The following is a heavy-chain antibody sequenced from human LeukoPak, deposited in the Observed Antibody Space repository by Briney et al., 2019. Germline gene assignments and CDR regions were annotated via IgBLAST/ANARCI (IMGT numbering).Heavy chain of an antibody. CDR2: IITMMTYI. CDR1: TFTSTSYS. CDR3: AREWPTIAAAGTIPEYFQH. D-gene: IGHD6-13*01. J-gene: IGHJ1*01. V-gene: IGHV3-21*01. Sequence: SRTPASPASTFTSTSYSMNWVRHAPGKLLEWVSSIITMMTYINYADSVKGRFTISRDNAKNSVYLQMNSLRAEDTAVYYCAREWPTIAAAGTIPEYFQHWGQGTLVTVSS.